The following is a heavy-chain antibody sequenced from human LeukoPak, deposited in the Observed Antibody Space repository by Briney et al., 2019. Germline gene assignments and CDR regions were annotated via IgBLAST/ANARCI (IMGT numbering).Heavy chain of an antibody. V-gene: IGHV1-46*01. Sequence: GASVKVSCKASGYTFTSYGISWVRQAPGQGLEWMGITNPSGGSTSYAQKFQGRVTMTRDMSTSTVYMELSSLRSEDTAVYYCARAADTAMVDNAFDIWGQGTMVTVSS. CDR3: ARAADTAMVDNAFDI. D-gene: IGHD5-18*01. CDR2: TNPSGGST. CDR1: GYTFTSYG. J-gene: IGHJ3*02.